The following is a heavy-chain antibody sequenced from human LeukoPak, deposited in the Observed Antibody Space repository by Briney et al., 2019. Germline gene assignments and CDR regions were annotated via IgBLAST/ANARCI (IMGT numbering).Heavy chain of an antibody. CDR1: GSCFTNYW. CDR3: ARQGTTGWFAGY. J-gene: IGHJ4*02. D-gene: IGHD6-19*01. V-gene: IGHV5-51*01. CDR2: IYPGDSDT. Sequence: GAALKISWKGAGSCFTNYWIGGGRQMRGKGLERRGIIYPGDSDTRYSPSFQGQVTLSVDNSTSTAYLQWRGLNASDTAMYYCARQGTTGWFAGYWGQGTLVTVSS.